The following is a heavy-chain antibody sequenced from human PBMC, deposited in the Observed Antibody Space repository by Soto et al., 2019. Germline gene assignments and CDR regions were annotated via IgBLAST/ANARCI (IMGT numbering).Heavy chain of an antibody. CDR3: ARLDIVVVPAAMVTSWGMDV. D-gene: IGHD2-2*03. V-gene: IGHV4-30-4*01. CDR1: GGSISSGDYY. CDR2: IYYSGST. Sequence: SETLSLTCTVSGGSISSGDYYWSWIRQPPGKGLEWIGYIYYSGSTYYNPSLKSRVTISVDTSKNQFSLKLSSVTAADTAVYYCARLDIVVVPAAMVTSWGMDVGGQGTTVTVSS. J-gene: IGHJ6*02.